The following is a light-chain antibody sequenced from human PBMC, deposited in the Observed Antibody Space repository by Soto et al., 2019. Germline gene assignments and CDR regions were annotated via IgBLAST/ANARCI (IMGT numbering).Light chain of an antibody. Sequence: DIVMTQSPDSLAVSLGERATINCKSSQSVLYSSHNKNYLAWYQQKPGQPPNLLIYWASTRESGVPDRFSGSGSGTDFTLTISSLQAEDVAVYYCQQYYSSPRTFGQGTKVEIK. V-gene: IGKV4-1*01. J-gene: IGKJ1*01. CDR3: QQYYSSPRT. CDR2: WAS. CDR1: QSVLYSSHNKNY.